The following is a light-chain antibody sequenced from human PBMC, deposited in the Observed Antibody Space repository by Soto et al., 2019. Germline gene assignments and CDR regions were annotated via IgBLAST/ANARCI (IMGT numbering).Light chain of an antibody. J-gene: IGKJ1*01. CDR1: HSVLYNSNNKNY. CDR2: WAS. Sequence: DILITQSPYSLAVSLGERATINCKSSHSVLYNSNNKNYLTCYQQKPGHPPXLLIYWASTRESGVPDRLSGSGSGTDFTLTISSLQAEDVPTYYCQQYYSGRTFGQGTKVDIK. V-gene: IGKV4-1*01. CDR3: QQYYSGRT.